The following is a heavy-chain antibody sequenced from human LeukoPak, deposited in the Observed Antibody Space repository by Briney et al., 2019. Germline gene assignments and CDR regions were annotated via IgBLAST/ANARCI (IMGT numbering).Heavy chain of an antibody. Sequence: PSETLSLTCTVSGGSISSYYWSWIRQPPGKGLEWIGYIYYIGSTNYNPSLKSRVTISIDTSKNHFSLKLSSLTAADTAVYYCARLLDYDSSGYPDTFDIWGQGTMVTVSS. J-gene: IGHJ3*02. CDR2: IYYIGST. CDR3: ARLLDYDSSGYPDTFDI. CDR1: GGSISSYY. V-gene: IGHV4-59*01. D-gene: IGHD3-22*01.